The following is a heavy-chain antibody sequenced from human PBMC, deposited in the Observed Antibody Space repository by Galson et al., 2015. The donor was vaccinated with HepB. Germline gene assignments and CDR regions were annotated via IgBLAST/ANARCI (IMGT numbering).Heavy chain of an antibody. CDR2: ITGTGVIV. J-gene: IGHJ2*01. D-gene: IGHD3-10*01. CDR1: RFTFSTHS. CDR3: ARDGRSPVEFWFDL. Sequence: SLRLSCAASRFTFSTHSMNWVRQAPGKGLEWIAYITGTGVIVYADFVQGRFTISRDNAKYSLFLQMNSLRDEDTAVYYCARDGRSPVEFWFDLWGRGTLVTVSS. V-gene: IGHV3-48*02.